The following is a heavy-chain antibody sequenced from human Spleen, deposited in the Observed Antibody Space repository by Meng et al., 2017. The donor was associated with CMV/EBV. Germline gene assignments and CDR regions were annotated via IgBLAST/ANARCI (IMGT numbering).Heavy chain of an antibody. J-gene: IGHJ4*02. CDR3: ASSGTIFGQKYYFDY. CDR2: INPNSGGT. D-gene: IGHD3-3*01. CDR1: GYTFTGYY. V-gene: IGHV1-2*02. Sequence: ASVKVSCKASGYTFTGYYMHWVRQAPGQGLEWMGWINPNSGGTNYAQKLQGRVTMTTDTSTSTAYMELRSLRSDDTAVYYCASSGTIFGQKYYFDYWGQGTLVTVSS.